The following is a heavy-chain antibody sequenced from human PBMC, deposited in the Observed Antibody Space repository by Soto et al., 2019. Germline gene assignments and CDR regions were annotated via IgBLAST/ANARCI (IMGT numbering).Heavy chain of an antibody. D-gene: IGHD6-13*01. CDR2: ISSGGSTI. V-gene: IGHV3-48*03. CDR1: GFIFSSYE. CDR3: ARAGAASGTRWFDP. Sequence: GGSLRLSCAASGFIFSSYEMNWVRQAPGRGLEWVSYISSGGSTIYYPDSVKGRFTISRDNAKNSLYLQMNSLRAEDTALYYCARAGAASGTRWFDPWGQGTLVTVSS. J-gene: IGHJ5*02.